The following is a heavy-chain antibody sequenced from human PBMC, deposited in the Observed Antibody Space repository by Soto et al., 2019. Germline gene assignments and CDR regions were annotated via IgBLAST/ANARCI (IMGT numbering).Heavy chain of an antibody. D-gene: IGHD3-3*01. CDR3: ARDPHEFWTSYWFDP. CDR2: ISAYDGKT. V-gene: IGHV1-18*01. Sequence: GASVKVSCKVSGYTLTELSMHWVRQAPGQGLELMGWISAYDGKTTYAEKFQGRVTMTTDTSTSTAYMELRSLRSDDTAIYYCARDPHEFWTSYWFDPWGQGTPVTVSS. J-gene: IGHJ5*02. CDR1: GYTLTELS.